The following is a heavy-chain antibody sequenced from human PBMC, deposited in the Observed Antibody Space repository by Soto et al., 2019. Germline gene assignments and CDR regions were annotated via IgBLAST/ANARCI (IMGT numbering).Heavy chain of an antibody. J-gene: IGHJ6*02. Sequence: LSCAASGFTFSSYAMSWVRQAPGKGLEWVSAVSGSGGSTYYADSVKGRFTISRDNSKNTLYLQMNSLRAEDTAVYYCAKSFGRHYYDSSGYYQRGYYYYGMDVWGQGTTVTVSS. CDR3: AKSFGRHYYDSSGYYQRGYYYYGMDV. V-gene: IGHV3-23*01. CDR2: VSGSGGST. CDR1: GFTFSSYA. D-gene: IGHD3-22*01.